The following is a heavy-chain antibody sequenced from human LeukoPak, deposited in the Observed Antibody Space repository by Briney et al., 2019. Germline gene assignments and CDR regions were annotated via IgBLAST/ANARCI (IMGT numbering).Heavy chain of an antibody. CDR3: AREDCTNGVCSHFDY. V-gene: IGHV3-20*04. CDR1: GFTFDDYS. CDR2: INWNGGST. Sequence: PGGSLRLSCAASGFTFDDYSMSWVRQAPRRGLEWVSGINWNGGSTGYADSVKGRFTISRDNAKNSLYLQMNSLRAEDTALYYCAREDCTNGVCSHFDYWGQGTLVTVSS. D-gene: IGHD2-8*01. J-gene: IGHJ4*02.